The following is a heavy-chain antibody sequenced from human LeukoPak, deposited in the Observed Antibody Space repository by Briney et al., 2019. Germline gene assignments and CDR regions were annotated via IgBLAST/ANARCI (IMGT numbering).Heavy chain of an antibody. V-gene: IGHV3-23*01. CDR3: AKDQMAGGDYFDY. J-gene: IGHJ4*02. CDR1: GFTFSSYA. D-gene: IGHD2-8*01. Sequence: GGSLRLSCAASGFTFSSYAMSWVCQAPGKGLEWVSAISGSGGSTYYADSVKGRFTISRDNSKNTLYLQMNSLRAEDTAVYYCAKDQMAGGDYFDYWGQGTLVTVSS. CDR2: ISGSGGST.